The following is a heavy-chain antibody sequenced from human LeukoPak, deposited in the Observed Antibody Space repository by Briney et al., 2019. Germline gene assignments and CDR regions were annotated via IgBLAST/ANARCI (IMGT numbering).Heavy chain of an antibody. J-gene: IGHJ4*02. D-gene: IGHD3-3*01. CDR3: ARNLITIFGVVIQAFAY. CDR1: GYTFTSYD. Sequence: GASVKVSCKASGYTFTSYDINWVRQATGQGLEWMGWMNPNSGNTGYAQKFQGRVTMTRNTSISTAYMELSSLRSEDTAVYYCARNLITIFGVVIQAFAYWGQGTLVTVPS. CDR2: MNPNSGNT. V-gene: IGHV1-8*01.